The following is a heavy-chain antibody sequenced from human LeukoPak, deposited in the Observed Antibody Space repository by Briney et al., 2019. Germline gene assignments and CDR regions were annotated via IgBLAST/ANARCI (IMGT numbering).Heavy chain of an antibody. CDR1: GGSISSYY. V-gene: IGHV4-4*07. CDR2: IYTSGST. D-gene: IGHD6-13*01. J-gene: IGHJ3*02. Sequence: SETLSLTCTVSGGSISSYYWSWIRQPAGKGLEWIGRIYTSGSTNYNPSLKSRVTMSVDTSKNQFSLMLSSVTAADTAVYYCASMYSSSWYLIGRAFDIWGQGTMVTVSS. CDR3: ASMYSSSWYLIGRAFDI.